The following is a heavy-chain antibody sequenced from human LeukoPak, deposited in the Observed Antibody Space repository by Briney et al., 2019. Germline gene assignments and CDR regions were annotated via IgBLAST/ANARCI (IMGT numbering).Heavy chain of an antibody. V-gene: IGHV4-34*01. CDR3: ASTFGADAFDI. Sequence: SETLSLTCALYGGSFSNYYWSWIRQPPGKGLEWIGEINHSGTTNYNPSLKSRVTISVDTSKNQFSLKLSSVTAADTAVYYCASTFGADAFDIWGQGTMVTVSS. D-gene: IGHD2/OR15-2a*01. CDR1: GGSFSNYY. J-gene: IGHJ3*02. CDR2: INHSGTT.